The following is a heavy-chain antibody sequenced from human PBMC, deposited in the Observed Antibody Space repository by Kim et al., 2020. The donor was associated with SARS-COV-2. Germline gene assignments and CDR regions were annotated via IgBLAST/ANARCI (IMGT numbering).Heavy chain of an antibody. V-gene: IGHV3-11*03. CDR1: GFTFSDYY. J-gene: IGHJ4*02. CDR3: ARTIFGVVTYFDY. Sequence: GGSLRLSCASSGFTFSDYYMSWIRQAPGKGLEWVSYISSSSSYTNYADSVKGRFTISRDNAKNSLYLQMNSLRAEDTAVYYCARTIFGVVTYFDYWGQGTLVTVSS. D-gene: IGHD3-3*01. CDR2: ISSSSSYT.